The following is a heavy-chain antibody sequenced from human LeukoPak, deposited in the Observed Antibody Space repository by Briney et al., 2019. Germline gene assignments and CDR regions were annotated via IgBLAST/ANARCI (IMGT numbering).Heavy chain of an antibody. J-gene: IGHJ6*03. CDR1: GGSISSGSYY. V-gene: IGHV4-61*02. CDR3: ASERYGDYDYYYYYYMDV. Sequence: SETLSLTCAVYGGSISSGSYYWSWIRQPAGKGLEWIGRIYTSGSTNYNPSLKSRVTISVDTSKNQFSLKLSSVTAADTAVYYCASERYGDYDYYYYYYMDVWGKGTTVTVSS. CDR2: IYTSGST. D-gene: IGHD4-17*01.